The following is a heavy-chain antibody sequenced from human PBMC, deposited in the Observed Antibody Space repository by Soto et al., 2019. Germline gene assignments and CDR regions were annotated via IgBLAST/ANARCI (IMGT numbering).Heavy chain of an antibody. Sequence: GGSLRLSCTASGFSFSSYAMYWFRQPPGKGLEWVAVISHDGINKHYADSVKGRVTVSRDNSNHSLDLQLNSLRGEDTAMYYCARDNDSRNYFVRGLEPWGQGTLVTVPS. CDR1: GFSFSSYA. J-gene: IGHJ5*02. CDR2: ISHDGINK. D-gene: IGHD1-7*01. V-gene: IGHV3-30-3*01. CDR3: ARDNDSRNYFVRGLEP.